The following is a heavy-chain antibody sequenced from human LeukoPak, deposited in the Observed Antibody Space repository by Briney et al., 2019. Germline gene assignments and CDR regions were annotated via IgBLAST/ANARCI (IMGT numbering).Heavy chain of an antibody. CDR1: GFTFSIYG. Sequence: PGGSLRLSCGASGFTFSIYGMGWVRQAPGKGLEWVSVISGSGVDTYYADSVKGRFTISRDNSKDMLYLQMNSLRGEDTAVYYCVRLNYDDTDYYSNYFEYWGQGTLVTVSS. D-gene: IGHD2-21*01. CDR2: ISGSGVDT. CDR3: VRLNYDDTDYYSNYFEY. J-gene: IGHJ4*02. V-gene: IGHV3-23*01.